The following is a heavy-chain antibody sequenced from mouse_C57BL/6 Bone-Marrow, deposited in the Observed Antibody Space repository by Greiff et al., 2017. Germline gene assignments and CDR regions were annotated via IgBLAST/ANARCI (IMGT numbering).Heavy chain of an antibody. CDR1: EYEFPSHD. Sequence: DVKLVESGGGLVQPGESLKLSCEFNEYEFPSHDMSWVRKTPEKRLELVAAINSDGGSTYYPDTMERRFIIARDNTKKTLYLQMSSLRSEDTALYYCARQSTIPTSKDYWGQGTTLTVSS. CDR3: ARQSTIPTSKDY. CDR2: INSDGGST. J-gene: IGHJ2*01. V-gene: IGHV5-2*01. D-gene: IGHD2-12*01.